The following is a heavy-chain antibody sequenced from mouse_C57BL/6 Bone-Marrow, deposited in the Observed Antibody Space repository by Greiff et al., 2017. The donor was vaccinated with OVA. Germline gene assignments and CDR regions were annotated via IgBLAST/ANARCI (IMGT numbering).Heavy chain of an antibody. CDR1: GYTFTSYW. CDR3: ARGIYYDYGWFAD. D-gene: IGHD2-4*01. Sequence: QVQLQQPGAELVMPGASVKLSCKASGYTFTSYWMHWVKQRPGQGLEWIGEIDPSDSYTNYNQKFKGKSTLTVDKSSSTAYMQLSSLTSEDSAVYYCARGIYYDYGWFADWGQGTLVTVSA. J-gene: IGHJ3*01. V-gene: IGHV1-69*01. CDR2: IDPSDSYT.